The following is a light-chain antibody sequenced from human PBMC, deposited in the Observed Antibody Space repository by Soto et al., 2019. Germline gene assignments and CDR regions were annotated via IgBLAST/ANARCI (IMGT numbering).Light chain of an antibody. CDR1: SRDVGGYNY. V-gene: IGLV2-11*01. CDR3: CSYAGSFLM. Sequence: QSALTQPRSVSGSPGQSVTISCTGTSRDVGGYNYVSWYQQRPGKAPKLMIYDVSRRFSGVPNRFSGSKSGNTASLAISGLQAEDESDYYCCSYAGSFLMFGGGTKETVL. J-gene: IGLJ3*02. CDR2: DVS.